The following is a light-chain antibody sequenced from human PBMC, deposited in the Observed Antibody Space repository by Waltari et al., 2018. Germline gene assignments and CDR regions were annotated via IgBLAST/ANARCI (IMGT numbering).Light chain of an antibody. V-gene: IGKV1-39*01. CDR1: QSISSY. Sequence: DIKMTQSTSSLSASVGDRVTITCRASQSISSYLNWYQQKPGKAPKLLIYAASSLQSGVPSRFSGSGSGTDFTLTISSLQPEDFATYYCQQSYSTPWTFGQGTKVEIK. CDR2: AAS. J-gene: IGKJ1*01. CDR3: QQSYSTPWT.